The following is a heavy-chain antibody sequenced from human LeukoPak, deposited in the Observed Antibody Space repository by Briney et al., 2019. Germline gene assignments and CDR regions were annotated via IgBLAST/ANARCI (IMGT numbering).Heavy chain of an antibody. D-gene: IGHD1-26*01. CDR2: INPNDGTT. CDR1: GYTFTGYY. V-gene: IGHV1-46*01. J-gene: IGHJ3*02. CDR3: ARGASRSSTSDDAFAI. Sequence: ASVKVSCKASGYTFTGYYMHWVRQAPGQGLEWMGIINPNDGTTVYAQKFQGIFTMTRDTSTSTVYMELSSLTAEDTAVYYCARGASRSSTSDDAFAIWDQRTLVTVS.